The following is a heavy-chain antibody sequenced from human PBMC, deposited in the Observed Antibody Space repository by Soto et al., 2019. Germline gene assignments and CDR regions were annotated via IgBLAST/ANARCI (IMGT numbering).Heavy chain of an antibody. D-gene: IGHD2-2*01. CDR3: TTTKTSTSCFDH. V-gene: IGHV3-15*07. CDR2: IKSNTDGGTT. Sequence: GGSLRLSCATPGFTFNNVWMNWVRQAPGKGLEWVGRIKSNTDGGTTEDAAPVRGRFTISRDDSKNTLYLQMNSLKTEDTAVYYCTTTKTSTSCFDHWGLGTLVTVSS. CDR1: GFTFNNVW. J-gene: IGHJ5*02.